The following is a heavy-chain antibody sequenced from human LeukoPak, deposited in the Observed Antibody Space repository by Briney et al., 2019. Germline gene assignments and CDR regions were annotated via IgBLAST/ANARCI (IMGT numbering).Heavy chain of an antibody. CDR1: GFNFDDYG. CDR3: ARDRGRGYFSLDY. CDR2: INWNGGST. V-gene: IGHV3-20*04. J-gene: IGHJ4*02. Sequence: GGSLRLSCAAPGFNFDDYGMSWVRQAPGKGLERVSGINWNGGSTGYADSVKGRFAISRDNAKNSLYLQMNSLRAEDTALYYCARDRGRGYFSLDYWGQGTLVTVSS. D-gene: IGHD1-26*01.